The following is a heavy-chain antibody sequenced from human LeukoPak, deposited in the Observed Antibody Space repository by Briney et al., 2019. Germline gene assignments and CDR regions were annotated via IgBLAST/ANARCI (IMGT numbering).Heavy chain of an antibody. CDR1: GFTFSSYA. CDR3: ARASRYCISTSCNGFHFDQ. CDR2: ISGSGGST. D-gene: IGHD2-2*01. V-gene: IGHV3-23*01. J-gene: IGHJ4*02. Sequence: GGSLRLSCAASGFTFSSYAMSWVRQAPGKGLEWVSAISGSGGSTYYADSVKGRFTISRDNSKNTLYLQMNSLRAEDTAVYYCARASRYCISTSCNGFHFDQWGQGTLVTVSS.